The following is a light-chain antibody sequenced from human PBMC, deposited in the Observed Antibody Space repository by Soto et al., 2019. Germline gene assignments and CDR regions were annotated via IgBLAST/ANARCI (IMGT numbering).Light chain of an antibody. CDR1: SSDVGGYSY. Sequence: QSALTQPHSVSGSPGQSVTISCTGTSSDVGGYSYVSWYQQHPGKAPELIIYDVTERPSGVPDRFSGSKSGNTASLTISGLQAEDEADYYCCSYTGSYSYVFVIGTKVTVL. V-gene: IGLV2-11*01. J-gene: IGLJ1*01. CDR3: CSYTGSYSYV. CDR2: DVT.